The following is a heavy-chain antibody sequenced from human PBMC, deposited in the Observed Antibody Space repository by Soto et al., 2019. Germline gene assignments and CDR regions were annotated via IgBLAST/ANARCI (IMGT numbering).Heavy chain of an antibody. D-gene: IGHD4-17*01. CDR1: GFTFSSYA. J-gene: IGHJ4*02. CDR2: ISYDGSNK. Sequence: LRLSCAASGFTFSSYAMHWVRQAPGKGLEWVAVISYDGSNKYYADSVKGRFTISRDNSKNTLYLQMNSLRAEDTAVYYCARGGYGGLLFDYWGQGTLVTVSS. CDR3: ARGGYGGLLFDY. V-gene: IGHV3-30-3*01.